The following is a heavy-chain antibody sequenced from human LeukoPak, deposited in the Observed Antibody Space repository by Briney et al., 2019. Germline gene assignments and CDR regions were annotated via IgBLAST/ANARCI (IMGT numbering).Heavy chain of an antibody. V-gene: IGHV4-61*02. Sequence: PSQTLSLTCTVSGGSISSGSYYWSWIRQPAGKGLEWIGRIYTSGSTNYNPSLKSRVTISVDTSKNQFSLKLSSVTAADTAVYYCARDRPFGGSSHWGQGTLVTVSS. CDR2: IYTSGST. CDR3: ARDRPFGGSSH. CDR1: GGSISSGSYY. D-gene: IGHD3-10*01. J-gene: IGHJ4*02.